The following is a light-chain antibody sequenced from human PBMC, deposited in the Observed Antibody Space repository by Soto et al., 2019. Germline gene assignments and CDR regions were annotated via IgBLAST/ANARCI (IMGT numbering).Light chain of an antibody. CDR3: QQSNG. J-gene: IGKJ2*01. V-gene: IGKV1-5*01. CDR1: QNINTW. Sequence: DIQMTQSPSILSASVGDRVTITCRATQNINTWLAWYQQKPWKAPKMLIYDASRLQNGVPSRFSGSGSGTQFTLTISSLQPDDFASYYCQQSNGFGPGTKLDVK. CDR2: DAS.